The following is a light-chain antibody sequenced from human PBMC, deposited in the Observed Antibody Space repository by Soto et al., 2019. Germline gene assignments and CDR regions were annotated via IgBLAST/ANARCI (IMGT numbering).Light chain of an antibody. Sequence: ALAQPPSASGSPGQSVAISCTGTSSDVGGYNYVSWYQQHPGKAPKLMIYEVNKRPSGVSNRFSGSKSGNTASLTISGLQAEDEADYYCSSYTSSSTDVFGTGTKVTVL. J-gene: IGLJ1*01. CDR3: SSYTSSSTDV. CDR1: SSDVGGYNY. V-gene: IGLV2-14*01. CDR2: EVN.